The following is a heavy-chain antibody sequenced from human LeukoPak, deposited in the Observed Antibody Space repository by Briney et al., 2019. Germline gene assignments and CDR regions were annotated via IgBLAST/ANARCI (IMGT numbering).Heavy chain of an antibody. CDR3: TTDLGGYFTGGSCYTGLYNCFDP. V-gene: IGHV3-15*01. CDR1: GFTFSSNY. CDR2: IRSKAYGGTP. J-gene: IGHJ5*02. Sequence: GGSLRLSCAASGFTFSSNYMSWVRQAPGKGLEWVARIRSKAYGGTPEYAAPVQGRFTISRDDSRATLYLQMNSLKTEDTAVYYCTTDLGGYFTGGSCYTGLYNCFDPWGQGTLVTVSS. D-gene: IGHD2-15*01.